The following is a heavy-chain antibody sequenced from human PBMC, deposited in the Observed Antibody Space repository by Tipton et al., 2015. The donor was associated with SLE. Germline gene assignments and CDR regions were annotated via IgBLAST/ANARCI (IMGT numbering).Heavy chain of an antibody. Sequence: TLSLTCTVSGGSISSSSYYWGWIRQPPGKGLEWIGSIYYSGSTHYNPSLKSRVTISVDTSKNQFSLKLSSVTAADTAVYYCARSAVAGPYYFDYWGQGTLVTVSS. J-gene: IGHJ4*02. CDR3: ARSAVAGPYYFDY. V-gene: IGHV4-39*07. D-gene: IGHD6-19*01. CDR2: IYYSGST. CDR1: GGSISSSSYY.